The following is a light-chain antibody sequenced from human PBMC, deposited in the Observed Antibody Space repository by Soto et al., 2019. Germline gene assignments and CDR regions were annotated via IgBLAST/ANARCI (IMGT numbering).Light chain of an antibody. CDR2: GAS. CDR3: QQYGSSPPIT. J-gene: IGKJ5*01. V-gene: IGKV3-20*01. CDR1: QSVSKNF. Sequence: EIVLSQSPGTLCMSPGERATLSCRASQSVSKNFLAWYQQKPGQAPRLLIYGASSRATGIPDRFSGSGSGTDFTLTISRLEPEDFAVYYCQQYGSSPPITFGQGTRLEIK.